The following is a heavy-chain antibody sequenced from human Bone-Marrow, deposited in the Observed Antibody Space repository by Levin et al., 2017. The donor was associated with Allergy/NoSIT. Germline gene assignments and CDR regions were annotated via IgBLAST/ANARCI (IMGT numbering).Heavy chain of an antibody. CDR3: QAWNYDEPTVDYYYGMNV. Sequence: ASVKVSCKASGFTFTTYDIYWVRQATGQGLEWMGWLNPNTGNTAYAQKFQGRVTMTSNTSISPAYMELTRLRSEDTAVYYCQAWNYDEPTVDYYYGMNVWGQGTTVTVSS. D-gene: IGHD1-7*01. J-gene: IGHJ6*02. CDR2: LNPNTGNT. CDR1: GFTFTTYD. V-gene: IGHV1-8*01.